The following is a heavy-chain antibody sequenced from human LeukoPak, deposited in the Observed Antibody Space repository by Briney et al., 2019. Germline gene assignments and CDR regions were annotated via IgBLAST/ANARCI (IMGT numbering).Heavy chain of an antibody. CDR3: ARDSDPFWLGYMDV. J-gene: IGHJ6*03. CDR1: GFTFSSYA. Sequence: GGSLRLSCAASGFTFSSYAMHWVRQAPGKGLEYVSAISSNGGSTYYANSVKGRFTISRDNSKNTLYLQMGSLRAEDMAVYYCARDSDPFWLGYMDVWGKGTTVTVSS. V-gene: IGHV3-64*01. CDR2: ISSNGGST. D-gene: IGHD2/OR15-2a*01.